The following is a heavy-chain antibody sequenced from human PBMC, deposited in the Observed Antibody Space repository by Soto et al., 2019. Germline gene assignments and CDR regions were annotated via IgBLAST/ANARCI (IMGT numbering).Heavy chain of an antibody. CDR1: GFTLSGSA. D-gene: IGHD1-26*01. CDR3: TRSGGSYSFGY. Sequence: EVQLVESGGGLVQPSESLKLSCAASGFTLSGSAVHWVRQASGKGLEWVGRIRSKTHSYATEYIASVKGRFTMSRDDSNNTAYLQMNGLKTDDTAVYYCTRSGGSYSFGYWGQGTLVTVSS. CDR2: IRSKTHSYAT. V-gene: IGHV3-73*02. J-gene: IGHJ4*02.